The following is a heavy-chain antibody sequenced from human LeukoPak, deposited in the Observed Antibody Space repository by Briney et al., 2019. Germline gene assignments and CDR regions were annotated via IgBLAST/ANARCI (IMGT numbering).Heavy chain of an antibody. CDR3: AKDRRIYYFDY. V-gene: IGHV3-23*01. CDR2: ISASGGST. D-gene: IGHD2-15*01. CDR1: DFTLRTFA. J-gene: IGHJ4*02. Sequence: GSLELSCPPPDFTLRTFALTWFRQPPGKGLDWVSAISASGGSTYYADSVKGRFTISRDNSKNTLYLQMNSLRAEDTAVYYCAKDRRIYYFDYWGQGTLVTVSS.